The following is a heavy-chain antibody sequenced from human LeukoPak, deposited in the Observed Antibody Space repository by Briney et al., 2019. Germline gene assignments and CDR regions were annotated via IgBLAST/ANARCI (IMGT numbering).Heavy chain of an antibody. D-gene: IGHD3-22*01. J-gene: IGHJ3*02. CDR1: GGTFSSYA. Sequence: ASVKVSCKASGGTFSSYAISWVRQAPGQGLEWMGIINPSGGSTSYAQKFQGRVTMTRDTSTSTVYMELSSLRSEDTAVYCCARGGFTMTPHAAFDIWGQGTMVTVSS. CDR2: INPSGGST. CDR3: ARGGFTMTPHAAFDI. V-gene: IGHV1-46*01.